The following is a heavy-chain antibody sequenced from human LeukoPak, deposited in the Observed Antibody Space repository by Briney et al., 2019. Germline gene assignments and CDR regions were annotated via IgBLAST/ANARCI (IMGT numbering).Heavy chain of an antibody. CDR3: ARCAAGTAFYYGMDV. CDR1: GGTFSSYA. D-gene: IGHD6-13*01. J-gene: IGHJ6*02. Sequence: SVKVSCKASGGTFSSYAISWVRQAPGQGLEWMGGIIPIFGTANYAQKFQGRVTITADESTSTAYMELSSLRSEDTAVYYCARCAAGTAFYYGMDVWGQGTTVTVSS. CDR2: IIPIFGTA. V-gene: IGHV1-69*13.